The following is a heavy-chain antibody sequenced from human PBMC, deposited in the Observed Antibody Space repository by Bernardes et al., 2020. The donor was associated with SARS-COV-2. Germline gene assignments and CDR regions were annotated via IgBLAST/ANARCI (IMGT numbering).Heavy chain of an antibody. V-gene: IGHV3-23*01. J-gene: IGHJ4*02. Sequence: GGSLRLSCTASGFTFSTYVMNWFRQAPGKGLEWVSAIGHIGDGTSYAGSVKGRFTISRDNSKNTLYLQMNNLRAEDTAIYSWARPYRGSYRGPLDYWGQGTLVTGSS. CDR3: ARPYRGSYRGPLDY. CDR1: GFTFSTYV. CDR2: IGHIGDGT. D-gene: IGHD1-26*01.